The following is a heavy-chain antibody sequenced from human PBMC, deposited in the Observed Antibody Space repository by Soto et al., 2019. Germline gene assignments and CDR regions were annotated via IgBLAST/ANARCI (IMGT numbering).Heavy chain of an antibody. CDR2: ISYDGSNK. D-gene: IGHD5-12*01. J-gene: IGHJ4*02. CDR3: AFYYSSDYEGSRAY. Sequence: PGGSLRLACASSGFTFSSYGIHWVRQAPGRGLEWVSVISYDGSNKFYTDSVEGRFTISRDNSTNTLYLQLNSLIAEDTAVYYCAFYYSSDYEGSRAYWGQGTLVTVSS. V-gene: IGHV3-30*03. CDR1: GFTFSSYG.